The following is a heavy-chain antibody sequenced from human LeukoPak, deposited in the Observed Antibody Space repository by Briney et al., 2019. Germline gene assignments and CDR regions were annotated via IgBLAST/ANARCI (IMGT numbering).Heavy chain of an antibody. Sequence: GGSLRLSCAASGFTDSYNYMTWVRQAPGKGLEWVSVIYADGKTYYADSVKGRFTISRDNSKNTLYLQMNSLRAEDTAIYYCARGDTGTTVTLDYWGQGTLVTVSS. D-gene: IGHD4-17*01. CDR3: ARGDTGTTVTLDY. J-gene: IGHJ4*02. V-gene: IGHV3-53*01. CDR1: GFTDSYNY. CDR2: IYADGKT.